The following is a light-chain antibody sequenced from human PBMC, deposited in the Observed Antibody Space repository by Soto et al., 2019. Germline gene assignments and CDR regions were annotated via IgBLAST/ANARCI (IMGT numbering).Light chain of an antibody. CDR1: SSDVGGYNY. Sequence: QSALTQPPSASGSPGQSVTISCTGTSSDVGGYNYVSWYQQHPGKAPKLMIYEVSKRPSGVPDRFSGSKSGNTASLTVSGLQAEDAEYYCCSSSAGSNHWVFGGGTQLTVL. V-gene: IGLV2-8*01. J-gene: IGLJ3*02. CDR3: SSSAGSNHWV. CDR2: EVS.